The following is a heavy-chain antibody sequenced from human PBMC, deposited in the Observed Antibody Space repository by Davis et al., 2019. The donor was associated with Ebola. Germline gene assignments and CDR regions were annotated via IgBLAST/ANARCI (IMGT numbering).Heavy chain of an antibody. Sequence: PGGSLRLSCAASGFTVSSNYMSWVRQAPGKGLEWVSRINSDGSSTSYADSVKGRFTISRDNAKNTLYLQMNSLRAEDTAVYYCARDRVLTGNFDYWGQGTLVTVSS. CDR3: ARDRVLTGNFDY. CDR1: GFTVSSNY. CDR2: INSDGSST. D-gene: IGHD7-27*01. V-gene: IGHV3-74*01. J-gene: IGHJ4*02.